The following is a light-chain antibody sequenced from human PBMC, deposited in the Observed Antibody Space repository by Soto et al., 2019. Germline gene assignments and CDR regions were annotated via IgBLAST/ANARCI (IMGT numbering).Light chain of an antibody. CDR3: QQRLSWPIT. Sequence: EMEVRRAPATPSDSPGERATLSCLASQSVGSDLAWYQQKPGQAPRLLIYGASTRATGIPARFSGSGSGTEFTLTISSLEPEDFAVYYCQQRLSWPITFGQGTRLEI. V-gene: IGKV3-11*01. CDR1: QSVGSD. CDR2: GAS. J-gene: IGKJ5*01.